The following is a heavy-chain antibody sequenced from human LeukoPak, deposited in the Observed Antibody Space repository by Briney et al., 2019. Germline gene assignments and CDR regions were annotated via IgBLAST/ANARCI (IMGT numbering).Heavy chain of an antibody. CDR2: ISSSSSYI. Sequence: GGSLRLSCAASGFTVSTNYMSWVRQAPGKGLEWVSSISSSSSYIYYADSVKGRFTISRDNAKNSLYLQMNSLRAEDTAVYYCARDSPSSGSWGQGTLVTVSS. J-gene: IGHJ4*02. CDR1: GFTVSTNY. CDR3: ARDSPSSGS. V-gene: IGHV3-21*01. D-gene: IGHD1-26*01.